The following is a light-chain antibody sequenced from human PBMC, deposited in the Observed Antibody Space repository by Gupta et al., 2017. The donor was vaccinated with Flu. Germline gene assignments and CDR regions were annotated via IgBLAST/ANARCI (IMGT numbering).Light chain of an antibody. V-gene: IGLV2-14*01. J-gene: IGLJ1*01. CDR1: SSDVGGYNN. CDR3: SSYTSISTLYV. CDR2: EVS. Sequence: QSALTQPASVSGSPAQSITISCTGTSSDVGGYNNVSWYQQHPGKAPKLIIYEVSNRPSRVSNRFSGSKSGNTASLTISGLQAEDEVDYYCSSYTSISTLYVFGTGTKVTVL.